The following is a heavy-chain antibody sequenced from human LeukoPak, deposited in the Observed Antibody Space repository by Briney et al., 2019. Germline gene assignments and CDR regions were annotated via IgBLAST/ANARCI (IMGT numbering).Heavy chain of an antibody. D-gene: IGHD6-6*01. CDR1: GFTFSSYW. CDR3: ARVSLASSFDY. CDR2: IKQDGSEK. J-gene: IGHJ4*02. V-gene: IGHV3-7*01. Sequence: GGSLRLSCAASGFTFSSYWMSWVRQAPGKGLEWVANIKQDGSEKNYVDSVKGRFTISRDNAKNSLYLQMNSLRAEDTAVYYCARVSLASSFDYWGQGTLVTVSS.